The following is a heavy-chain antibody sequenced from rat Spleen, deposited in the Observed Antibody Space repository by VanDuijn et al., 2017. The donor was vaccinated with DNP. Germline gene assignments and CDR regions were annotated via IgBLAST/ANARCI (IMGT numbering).Heavy chain of an antibody. V-gene: IGHV5-29*01. Sequence: EVQLVESGGGLVQPGRSLKLSCAASGFTFSNYDMAWVRQAPTKGLEWVASIVYDGSSTYYRDSVKGRFTMSRDNAKSTLYLQMDSLRSEDTATYYCASRPPPTRGPFDYWGQGVTVTVSS. J-gene: IGHJ2*01. CDR2: IVYDGSST. CDR3: ASRPPPTRGPFDY. CDR1: GFTFSNYD. D-gene: IGHD1-4*01.